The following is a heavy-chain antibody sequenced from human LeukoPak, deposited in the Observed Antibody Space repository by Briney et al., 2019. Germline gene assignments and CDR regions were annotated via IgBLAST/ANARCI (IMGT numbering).Heavy chain of an antibody. D-gene: IGHD2-15*01. CDR2: IYYSGST. J-gene: IGHJ4*02. CDR3: ARAGHCSGGRCYYFDY. V-gene: IGHV4-59*01. CDR1: GGSISSYY. Sequence: SETLSLTCTVSGGSISSYYWSWIRQPPGKGPEWIGNIYYSGSTNYKPSLKSRVTILVDTSKNQFSLKLSSVTAADTAVYYCARAGHCSGGRCYYFDYWGQGTLVTVSS.